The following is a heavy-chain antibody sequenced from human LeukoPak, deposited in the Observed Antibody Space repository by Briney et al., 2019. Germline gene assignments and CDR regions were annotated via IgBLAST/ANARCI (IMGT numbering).Heavy chain of an antibody. CDR2: IYYSGST. CDR1: GGSISSHY. V-gene: IGHV4-59*11. Sequence: SETLSLTCTVSGGSISSHYWSWIRQPPGKGLEWVGYIYYSGSTDYNPSLKSRVTISVGTSKNQFSLKLSSVTAADTAVYYCARESAVSGYVPAARKYYFDYWGQGTLVTVSS. D-gene: IGHD2-2*01. CDR3: ARESAVSGYVPAARKYYFDY. J-gene: IGHJ4*02.